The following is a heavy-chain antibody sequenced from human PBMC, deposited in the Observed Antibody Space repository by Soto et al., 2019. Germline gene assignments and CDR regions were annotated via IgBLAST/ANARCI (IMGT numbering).Heavy chain of an antibody. CDR2: INHSGST. Sequence: QVQLQQWGAGLLKPSETLSLTCAVYGGSFSGYYWSWIRQPPGKGLEWIGEINHSGSTKYNQSLKSRVTISVDTSKNQFSLKLSSVTAADTAVYYCASGDGYSYGIYYFDYWGQGTLVTVSS. CDR1: GGSFSGYY. J-gene: IGHJ4*02. CDR3: ASGDGYSYGIYYFDY. V-gene: IGHV4-34*01. D-gene: IGHD5-18*01.